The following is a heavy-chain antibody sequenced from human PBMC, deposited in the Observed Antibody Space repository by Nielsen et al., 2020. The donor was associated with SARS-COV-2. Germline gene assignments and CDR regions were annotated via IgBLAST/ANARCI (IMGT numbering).Heavy chain of an antibody. D-gene: IGHD6-13*01. CDR2: INTNTGNP. J-gene: IGHJ4*02. Sequence: ASVKVSCKASGYTFTSYAMNWVRQAPGQGLEWMGWINTNTGNPTYAQGFTGRFVFSLDTSVSTAYLQISSLKAEDTAVYYCARVQLVNPYLTLPHLDYWGQGTLVTVSS. CDR1: GYTFTSYA. V-gene: IGHV7-4-1*02. CDR3: ARVQLVNPYLTLPHLDY.